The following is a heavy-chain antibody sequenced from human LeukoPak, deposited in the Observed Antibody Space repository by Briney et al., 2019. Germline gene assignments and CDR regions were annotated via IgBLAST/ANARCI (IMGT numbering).Heavy chain of an antibody. CDR3: AKVTMVRGVIRAFDY. Sequence: PGGSLRLSCAASGFTFSSYAMSWVRQAPGKGLERVSAISGSGGSTYYADSVKGRFTISRDNSKNTLYLQMNSLRAEDTAVYYCAKVTMVRGVIRAFDYWGQGTLVTVSS. CDR1: GFTFSSYA. D-gene: IGHD3-10*01. CDR2: ISGSGGST. J-gene: IGHJ4*02. V-gene: IGHV3-23*01.